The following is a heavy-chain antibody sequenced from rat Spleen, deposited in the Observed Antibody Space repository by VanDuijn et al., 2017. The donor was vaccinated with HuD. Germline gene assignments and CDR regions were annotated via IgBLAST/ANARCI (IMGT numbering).Heavy chain of an antibody. V-gene: IGHV5-22*01. D-gene: IGHD4-3*01. Sequence: EVQLVASGGGLVQPGGSLKLSCAASGFTFSDYYMAWVRQAPKKGLEWVAAIDYDGRSIHYGDFVKGRFTVFRNNVRNILYLQMNSLRSEDTATYYCARGDSGLDYWGHGLMVTVSS. CDR1: GFTFSDYY. J-gene: IGHJ2*01. CDR2: IDYDGRSI. CDR3: ARGDSGLDY.